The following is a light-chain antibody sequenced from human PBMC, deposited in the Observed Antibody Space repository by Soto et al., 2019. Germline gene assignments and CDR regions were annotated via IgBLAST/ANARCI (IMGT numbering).Light chain of an antibody. V-gene: IGKV3-20*01. CDR2: GAS. Sequence: EIVLTQSPGTLSLSPGERATLSCRASQSVSSSYLAWYQQKPGQAPRLIIYGASSRATGLPDRFSGSGSATDVTLTISRLEPEDFAVYYCQQYGSSPSLTFGGGTKVEIK. CDR1: QSVSSSY. J-gene: IGKJ4*01. CDR3: QQYGSSPSLT.